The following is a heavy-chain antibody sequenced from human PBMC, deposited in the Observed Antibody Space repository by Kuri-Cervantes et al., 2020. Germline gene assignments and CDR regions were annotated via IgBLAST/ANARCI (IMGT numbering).Heavy chain of an antibody. CDR2: ISWNSGSI. V-gene: IGHV3-9*01. J-gene: IGHJ6*02. CDR3: AREVGGGWYFGYYYGMDV. CDR1: GFTFDDYA. D-gene: IGHD6-19*01. Sequence: TCAASGFTFDDYAMHWVRHAPGKGLEWVSGISWNSGSIGYADSVKGRFTISRDNAKNSLYLQMNSLRAEDTAVYYCAREVGGGWYFGYYYGMDVWGQGATVTVSS.